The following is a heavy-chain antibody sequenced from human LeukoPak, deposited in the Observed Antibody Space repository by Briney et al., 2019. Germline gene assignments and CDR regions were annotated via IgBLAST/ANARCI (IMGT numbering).Heavy chain of an antibody. J-gene: IGHJ3*02. Sequence: GGSLRLSCAASGFSFSSYGMAWVRQAPGKGLEWVAFIRYDGNNKNYADSVKGRFTISRDNSKNTLYLQMNSLRGEDTAVYYCAKGYGVLVAFDIWGQETMVSVSS. D-gene: IGHD4-17*01. V-gene: IGHV3-30*02. CDR1: GFSFSSYG. CDR3: AKGYGVLVAFDI. CDR2: IRYDGNNK.